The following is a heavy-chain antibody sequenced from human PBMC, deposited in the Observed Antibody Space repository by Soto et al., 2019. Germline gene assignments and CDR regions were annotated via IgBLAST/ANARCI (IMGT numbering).Heavy chain of an antibody. Sequence: QVQLQQSGAEVKRPGSSVKVSCKASGVSFNSYGFAWVRQAPGQGLEWLGKITPALHLTNYAQSFQGRVTMTTDTSRSTLYLELTSLTSKDTAVYYCAGMKMARLDHWGQGTLVTVSS. CDR2: ITPALHLT. J-gene: IGHJ4*02. CDR1: GVSFNSYG. D-gene: IGHD5-12*01. CDR3: AGMKMARLDH. V-gene: IGHV1-69*09.